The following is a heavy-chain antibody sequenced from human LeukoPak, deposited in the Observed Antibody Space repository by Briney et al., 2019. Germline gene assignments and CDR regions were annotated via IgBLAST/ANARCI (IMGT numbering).Heavy chain of an antibody. CDR2: IYYSGST. CDR1: GGSISSSSYY. V-gene: IGHV4-39*07. J-gene: IGHJ4*02. Sequence: SETLSLTCTVSGGSISSSSYYWGWIRQPPGKGLEWIGSIYYSGSTYYNPSLKSRVTISVDTSKNQFSQKLSSVTAADTAVYFCARVAAAGNYYFDYWGQGTLVTVSS. D-gene: IGHD6-13*01. CDR3: ARVAAAGNYYFDY.